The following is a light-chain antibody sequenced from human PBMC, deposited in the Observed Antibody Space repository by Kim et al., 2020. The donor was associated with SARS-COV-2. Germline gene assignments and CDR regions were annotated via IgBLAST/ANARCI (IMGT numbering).Light chain of an antibody. CDR1: DIATKS. CDR3: QVWDSGSDQCV. V-gene: IGLV3-21*04. Sequence: APGKTATITREGDDIATKSVPLSQQKPGQAPVLDIYYATDRPSGIPERFSASNTGNTATLTVRRVESGDEADYYCQVWDSGSDQCVFGGGTQLTV. CDR2: YAT. J-gene: IGLJ3*02.